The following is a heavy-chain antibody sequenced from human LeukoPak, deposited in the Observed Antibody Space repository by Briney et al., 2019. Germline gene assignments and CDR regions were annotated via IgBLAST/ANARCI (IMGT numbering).Heavy chain of an antibody. J-gene: IGHJ6*03. CDR1: GYTFTGYY. V-gene: IGHV1-2*02. D-gene: IGHD6-13*01. Sequence: ASVKVSCKASGYTFTGYYMHWVRQAPGQGLEWMGWINPNSGGTNYAQKFQGRVTITRNTSISTAYMELSSLRSEDTAVYYCARVWQQGYYYYMDVWGKGTTVTVSS. CDR3: ARVWQQGYYYYMDV. CDR2: INPNSGGT.